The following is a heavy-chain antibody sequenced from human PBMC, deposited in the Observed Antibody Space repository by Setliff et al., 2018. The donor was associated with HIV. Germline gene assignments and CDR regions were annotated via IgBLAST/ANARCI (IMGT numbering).Heavy chain of an antibody. CDR2: IYSDGRT. J-gene: IGHJ5*02. CDR1: GFTVSDTH. CDR3: AKGVKWYDP. Sequence: QPGGSLRLSCAASGFTVSDTHMTWVRQAPGKGLEWVSFIYSDGRTYYGESVKGRFTISRDDSKNTLYLQMHSLRVEDTAAYYCAKGVKWYDPWGQGTLVTVSS. D-gene: IGHD3-16*01. V-gene: IGHV3-53*01.